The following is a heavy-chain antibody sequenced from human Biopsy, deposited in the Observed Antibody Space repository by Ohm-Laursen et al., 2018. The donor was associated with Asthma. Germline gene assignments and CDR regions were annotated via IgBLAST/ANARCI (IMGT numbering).Heavy chain of an antibody. J-gene: IGHJ3*01. CDR3: ARTYYDFLTGQVKDVFGV. D-gene: IGHD3-9*01. Sequence: ASVKPSRNASGYTFTSFAIHWVRQAPGHRLEWMGWVNTGNGDTKYSQKFQGRVNITRVTSASTAYMELRSLRSEDTATYYSARTYYDFLTGQVKDVFGVWGQGTMVTVSS. CDR2: VNTGNGDT. V-gene: IGHV1-3*04. CDR1: GYTFTSFA.